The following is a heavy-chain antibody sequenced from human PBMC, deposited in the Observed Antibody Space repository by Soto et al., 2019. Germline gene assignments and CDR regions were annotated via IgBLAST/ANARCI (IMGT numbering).Heavy chain of an antibody. D-gene: IGHD6-6*01. CDR3: ARDPWQHVSYYYHGMDV. V-gene: IGHV1-18*04. CDR1: GYTFSSYG. CDR2: ISANNGNT. Sequence: QVQLVQSGAEVKKPGASVKVSCKASGYTFSSYGISWVRQAPGQGLEWMGWISANNGNTNYEQKFQGRVAMTTDTSTDTAYMELRSLSSDDSAVYYCARDPWQHVSYYYHGMDVWGQGNTVIVSS. J-gene: IGHJ6*02.